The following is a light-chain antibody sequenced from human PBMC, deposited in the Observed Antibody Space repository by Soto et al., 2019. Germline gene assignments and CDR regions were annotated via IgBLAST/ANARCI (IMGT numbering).Light chain of an antibody. CDR2: GAS. V-gene: IGKV3-20*01. Sequence: EIVLTQSPGTLSLSPGERATLSCRASQSVSSSYLAWYQQKPGQAPRLLIYGASSRATGIPDRFSGSGSGTDFTLTISRLEPEDFAVYYCKQYSSSPPGITFGGGTKVEIK. CDR3: KQYSSSPPGIT. CDR1: QSVSSSY. J-gene: IGKJ4*01.